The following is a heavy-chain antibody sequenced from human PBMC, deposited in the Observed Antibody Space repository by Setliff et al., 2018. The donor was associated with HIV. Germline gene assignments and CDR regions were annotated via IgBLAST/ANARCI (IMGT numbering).Heavy chain of an antibody. J-gene: IGHJ5*02. V-gene: IGHV4-34*01. CDR3: ARMVVVVTNWFDP. D-gene: IGHD2-15*01. Sequence: SETLSLTCAVYGGSFSGYYWSWIRQPPGKGLEWIGEVNHSGSTNYNPSLKSRVTISVDTSKNQFSLKLSSVTAADTAVYYCARMVVVVTNWFDPWGQGTLVTVSS. CDR2: VNHSGST. CDR1: GGSFSGYY.